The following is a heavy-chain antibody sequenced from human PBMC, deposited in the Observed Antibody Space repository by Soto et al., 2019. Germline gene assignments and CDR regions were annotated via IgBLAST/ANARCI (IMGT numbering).Heavy chain of an antibody. CDR1: GGSISSYY. CDR2: VYYSGST. D-gene: IGHD5-12*01. CDR3: ARGTGWLDAYHI. J-gene: IGHJ3*02. Sequence: SETLSLTCTVSGGSISSYYWSWIRQPPGKGLEWIGYVYYSGSTNYNPSLKSRVTISVDTSKNQFSLRLSSVTAADTAVYYCARGTGWLDAYHIWGQGTMVTVSS. V-gene: IGHV4-59*01.